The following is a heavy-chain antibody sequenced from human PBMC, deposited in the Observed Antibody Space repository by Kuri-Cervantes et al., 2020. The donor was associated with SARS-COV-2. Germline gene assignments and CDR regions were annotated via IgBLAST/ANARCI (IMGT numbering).Heavy chain of an antibody. CDR3: ARDHHLYPDYGSGSYGYMDV. D-gene: IGHD3-10*01. J-gene: IGHJ6*03. CDR2: ISAYNGNT. V-gene: IGHV1-18*01. CDR1: GYTFTSYG. Sequence: ASVKVSCKASGYTFTSYGISWVRQAPGQGLEWMGWISAYNGNTNYAQKLQGRVTMTTDTSTSTAYMELRSLRSDDTAVYYCARDHHLYPDYGSGSYGYMDVWGKGTTVTVYS.